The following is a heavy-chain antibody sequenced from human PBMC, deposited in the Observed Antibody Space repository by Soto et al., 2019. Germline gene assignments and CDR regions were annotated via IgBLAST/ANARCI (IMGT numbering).Heavy chain of an antibody. CDR2: IIPIFGTA. D-gene: IGHD5-18*01. J-gene: IGHJ4*02. Sequence: SVKVSCKASGGTFSSYAISWVRQAPGQGLEWMGGIIPIFGTANYAQKFQGRVTITADESTSTAYMELSSLRSEDTAVYYCAILNVDTAMVFDYWGQGTLVTVSS. V-gene: IGHV1-69*13. CDR1: GGTFSSYA. CDR3: AILNVDTAMVFDY.